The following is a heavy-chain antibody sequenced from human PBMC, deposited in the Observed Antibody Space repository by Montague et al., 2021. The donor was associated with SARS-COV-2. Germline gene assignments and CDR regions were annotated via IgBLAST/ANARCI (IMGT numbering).Heavy chain of an antibody. D-gene: IGHD1-7*01. CDR2: IYDSGST. Sequence: SETLSLTCTVSGGSISSSNYYWDWIRQSPGKGLEWIGSIYDSGSTYYNPSLKSRVTISVDPSKNHFSLKLSSVTAADTAVYYCAGGELELHIRDYYYYGMDVWGQGTTVTVSS. J-gene: IGHJ6*02. V-gene: IGHV4-39*02. CDR3: AGGELELHIRDYYYYGMDV. CDR1: GGSISSSNYY.